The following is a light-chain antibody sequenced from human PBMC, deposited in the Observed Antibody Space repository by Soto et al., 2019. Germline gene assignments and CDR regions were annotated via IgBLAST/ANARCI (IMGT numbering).Light chain of an antibody. J-gene: IGKJ2*01. Sequence: DIQMTQSPSSLSASVGDRVTITCRASQSISSYLNWYQHKPGKAPRLLIYAASSLQSGVRSRFSGSGSGTDFTLTISSLQPEDSAAYYCQQSYSSPVDFGQGTKLEIK. CDR3: QQSYSSPVD. CDR2: AAS. V-gene: IGKV1-39*01. CDR1: QSISSY.